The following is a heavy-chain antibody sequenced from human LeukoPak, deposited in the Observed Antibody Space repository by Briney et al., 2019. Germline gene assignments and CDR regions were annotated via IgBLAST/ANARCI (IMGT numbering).Heavy chain of an antibody. CDR3: ASGYYDFWSGYPDAFDI. CDR1: GFTFSSYW. D-gene: IGHD3-3*01. V-gene: IGHV3-7*01. CDR2: IKQDGSEK. Sequence: PGGSLRLSCAASGFTFSSYWMSWVRQAPGKGLEWVANIKQDGSEKYYVDSVKGRFTISRDNAKNSLYLQMNSLRAEDTAVYYCASGYYDFWSGYPDAFDIWGQGTMVTVSS. J-gene: IGHJ3*02.